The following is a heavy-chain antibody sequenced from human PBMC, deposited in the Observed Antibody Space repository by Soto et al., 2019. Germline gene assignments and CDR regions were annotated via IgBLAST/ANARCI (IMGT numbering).Heavy chain of an antibody. J-gene: IGHJ4*02. V-gene: IGHV4-30-4*01. CDR2: IHYSGST. CDR3: ARDQRALRYFDY. CDR1: GDSIGGGDYY. Sequence: QVQLQESGPGLVKPSQTLSLTCSVSGDSIGGGDYYWSWIRQPPGEGLEWIAHIHYSGSTYYSASLKSRLTVSIDTSKNQFSLNLNSVTAADTAVYYCARDQRALRYFDYWGQGILVTVSS.